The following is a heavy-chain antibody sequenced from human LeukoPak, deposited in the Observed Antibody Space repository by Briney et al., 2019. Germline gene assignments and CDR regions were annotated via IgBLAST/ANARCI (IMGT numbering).Heavy chain of an antibody. CDR1: GGSISSYY. V-gene: IGHV4-59*08. Sequence: SETLSLTCTVSGGSISSYYWSWIRQPPGKGLEWIGYIYYSGSTDYNSSLKSRVTMSIDTSKNQFYLKLSSATAADTAVYYCARSGVLRYFDWFPPADDAFDIWGQGTMVTVSS. D-gene: IGHD3-9*01. CDR3: ARSGVLRYFDWFPPADDAFDI. CDR2: IYYSGST. J-gene: IGHJ3*02.